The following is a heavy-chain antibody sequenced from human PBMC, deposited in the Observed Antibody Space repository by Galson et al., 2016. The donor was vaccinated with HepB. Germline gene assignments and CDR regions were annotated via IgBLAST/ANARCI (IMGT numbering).Heavy chain of an antibody. CDR3: MGYFDSGP. J-gene: IGHJ5*02. Sequence: SLRLSCAASGFTFSDAAIYWVRQAPGKGQEWLGRMRSKANNYATAYAAAVKGRFTISRDDSKNTAYLQMNSLKTDDTAVYYCMGYFDSGPWGQGTLVIVSS. D-gene: IGHD3-9*01. V-gene: IGHV3-73*01. CDR2: MRSKANNYAT. CDR1: GFTFSDAA.